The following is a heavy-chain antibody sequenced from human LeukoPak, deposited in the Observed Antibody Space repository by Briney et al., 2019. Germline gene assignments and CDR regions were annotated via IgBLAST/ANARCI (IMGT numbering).Heavy chain of an antibody. V-gene: IGHV3-23*01. J-gene: IGHJ4*02. CDR3: ATDGQVWFQGGLDY. CDR1: GFTFSSYA. Sequence: GGSLRLSCAASGFTFSSYAMSWVRQAPGKGLEWVSAISGRGSSTYYADSVKGRFTISRDNSKNTLYLQLNSLRAEDTAVYYCATDGQVWFQGGLDYWGQGNLVTVSA. CDR2: ISGRGSST. D-gene: IGHD3/OR15-3a*01.